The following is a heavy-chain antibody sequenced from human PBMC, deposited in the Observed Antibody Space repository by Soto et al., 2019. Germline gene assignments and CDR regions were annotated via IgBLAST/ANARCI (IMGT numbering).Heavy chain of an antibody. Sequence: SETLSLTCNVSGGSISSGGYYWNWIRQVPGRGLEWIGYISYSASSFYNPSLESRVSVSIDTSGNQFSLKPSSMTAADTAVYFCARAHTYSYDISGYSKKSFHFDSWGQGTLVNVSS. CDR3: ARAHTYSYDISGYSKKSFHFDS. CDR2: ISYSASS. V-gene: IGHV4-31*03. D-gene: IGHD3-22*01. CDR1: GGSISSGGYY. J-gene: IGHJ4*02.